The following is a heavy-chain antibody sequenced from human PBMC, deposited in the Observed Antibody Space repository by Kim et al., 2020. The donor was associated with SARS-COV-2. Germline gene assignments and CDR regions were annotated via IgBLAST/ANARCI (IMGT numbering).Heavy chain of an antibody. V-gene: IGHV3-33*06. J-gene: IGHJ6*02. Sequence: GGSLRLSCAASGFTFSSYGMHWVRQAPGKGLEWVAVIWYDGSNKYYADSVKGRFTISRDNSKNTLYLQMNSLRAEDTAVYYCAKDLLNYCSSTSCYDYYYYGMDVWGQGTTVTVSS. D-gene: IGHD2-2*01. CDR3: AKDLLNYCSSTSCYDYYYYGMDV. CDR1: GFTFSSYG. CDR2: IWYDGSNK.